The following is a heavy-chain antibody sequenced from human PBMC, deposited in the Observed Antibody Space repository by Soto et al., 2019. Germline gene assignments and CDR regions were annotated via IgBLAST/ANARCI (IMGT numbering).Heavy chain of an antibody. D-gene: IGHD2-15*01. V-gene: IGHV1-69*13. CDR1: GGTFSSYA. Sequence: VKVSCKASGGTFSSYAISWVRQAPGQGLEWMGGIIPIFGTANYAQKFQGRVTITADESTSTAYMELSSLRSEDTAVYYCATPSGPYCSGGSCYIFDIWGQGTMVTVSS. J-gene: IGHJ3*02. CDR3: ATPSGPYCSGGSCYIFDI. CDR2: IIPIFGTA.